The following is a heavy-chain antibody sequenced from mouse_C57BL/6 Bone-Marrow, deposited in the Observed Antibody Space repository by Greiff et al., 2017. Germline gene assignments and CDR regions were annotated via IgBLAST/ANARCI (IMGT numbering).Heavy chain of an antibody. V-gene: IGHV14-2*01. J-gene: IGHJ3*01. Sequence: VHVKQSGAELVKPGASVKFSCTASGFNIKDYYMHWVQQRTEQGLEWIGRIDPEDGETKYAPTFQGKVTISADKSSNTTYLQLSSLTSEDTACYYCARNGAYWGQGTLVTVSA. CDR1: GFNIKDYY. CDR3: ARNGAY. CDR2: IDPEDGET.